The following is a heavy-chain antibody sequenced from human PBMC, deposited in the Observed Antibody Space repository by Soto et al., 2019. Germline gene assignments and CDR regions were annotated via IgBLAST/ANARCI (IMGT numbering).Heavy chain of an antibody. D-gene: IGHD6-19*01. CDR2: IYSGGST. CDR1: GFTVSSNY. J-gene: IGHJ1*01. V-gene: IGHV3-66*01. Sequence: ESGGGLVQPGGSLRLSCAASGFTVSSNYMSWVRQAPGKGLEWVSVIYSGGSTYYADSVKGRFTISRDNSKNTLYLQMNSLRAEDTAVYYCARDRIAVAGNPESFQHWGQGTLVTVSS. CDR3: ARDRIAVAGNPESFQH.